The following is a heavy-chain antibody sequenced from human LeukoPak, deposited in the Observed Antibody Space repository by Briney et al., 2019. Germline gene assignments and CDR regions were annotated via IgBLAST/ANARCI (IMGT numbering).Heavy chain of an antibody. Sequence: GRSLRLSCAASGFTFSSYGMHWVRQAPGKGLEWVALIWFDGSNKYYADSVKGRFTISRDNSKNTLYLQMNSLRAEDTAVYFCTIVEYCGGDCYPWGQGTLVTVSS. CDR2: IWFDGSNK. J-gene: IGHJ5*02. V-gene: IGHV3-33*01. CDR1: GFTFSSYG. D-gene: IGHD2-21*02. CDR3: TIVEYCGGDCYP.